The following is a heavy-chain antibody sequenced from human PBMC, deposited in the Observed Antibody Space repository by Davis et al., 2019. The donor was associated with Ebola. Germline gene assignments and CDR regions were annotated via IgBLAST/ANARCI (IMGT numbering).Heavy chain of an antibody. V-gene: IGHV3-21*01. Sequence: PGGSLRLSCAASGFTFSSYSMNWVRQAPGKGLEWVSSISSSSSYIYYADSVKGRFTISRDNAKNTLYLEMNSLSPEDTAVYYCARQLYYDLWRVLDYWGQGTLVTVSS. CDR1: GFTFSSYS. CDR2: ISSSSSYI. D-gene: IGHD3-3*01. CDR3: ARQLYYDLWRVLDY. J-gene: IGHJ4*02.